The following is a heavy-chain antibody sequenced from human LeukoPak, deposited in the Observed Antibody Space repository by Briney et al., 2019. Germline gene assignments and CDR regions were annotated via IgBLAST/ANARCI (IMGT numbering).Heavy chain of an antibody. CDR2: IHYSGST. CDR3: ARGLYYYDSSGYSDAFDI. CDR1: GGSISSSSYY. V-gene: IGHV4-39*07. J-gene: IGHJ3*02. Sequence: SETLSLTCTVSGGSISSSSYYWGWIRQPPGKGLEWIGSIHYSGSTYYNPSLKSRVTISVDTSKNQFSLKLSSVTAADTAVYYCARGLYYYDSSGYSDAFDIWGQGTMVTVSS. D-gene: IGHD3-22*01.